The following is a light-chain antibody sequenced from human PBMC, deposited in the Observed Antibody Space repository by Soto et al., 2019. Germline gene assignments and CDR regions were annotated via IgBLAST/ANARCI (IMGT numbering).Light chain of an antibody. Sequence: QSALTQPASVSGSPGQSITISCTGISSDVGGYNYVSWYQQHPGKAPKLMIYEVSNRPSGVSNRFSGSKSGNTASPTISGLQAQDEADYYCSSYTSTSTRVFGGGTKFTVL. CDR2: EVS. J-gene: IGLJ3*02. CDR3: SSYTSTSTRV. CDR1: SSDVGGYNY. V-gene: IGLV2-14*01.